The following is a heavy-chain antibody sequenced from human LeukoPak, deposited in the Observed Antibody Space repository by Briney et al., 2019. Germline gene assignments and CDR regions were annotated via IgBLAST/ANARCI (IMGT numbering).Heavy chain of an antibody. D-gene: IGHD3-10*01. CDR2: ISGSGGST. CDR1: GFTFSSYT. V-gene: IGHV3-23*01. Sequence: PGGSLRLSCAASGFTFSSYTMSWVRQAPGKGLEWVSAISGSGGSTYYADSVKGRFTISRDNSKNTLYLQMNSLRAEDTAVYYCATDGFGELLFVFDYWGQGTLVTVSS. CDR3: ATDGFGELLFVFDY. J-gene: IGHJ4*02.